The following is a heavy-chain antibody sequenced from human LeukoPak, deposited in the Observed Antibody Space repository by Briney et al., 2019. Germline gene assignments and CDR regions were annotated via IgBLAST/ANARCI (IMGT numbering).Heavy chain of an antibody. D-gene: IGHD3-22*01. CDR3: AREGYDSGGHLGHDAFDI. J-gene: IGHJ3*02. Sequence: GGSLRLSCAASGFTVSSNYMSWVRQAPGKGLEWVSVIYSGGSTYYADSVKGRFTISRDNSKNTLYLQMNSLRAEDTAVYYCAREGYDSGGHLGHDAFDIWGQGTMVTVSS. CDR1: GFTVSSNY. CDR2: IYSGGST. V-gene: IGHV3-66*02.